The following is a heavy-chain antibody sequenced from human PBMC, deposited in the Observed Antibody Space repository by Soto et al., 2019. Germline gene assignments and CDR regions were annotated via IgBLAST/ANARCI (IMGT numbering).Heavy chain of an antibody. J-gene: IGHJ4*02. D-gene: IGHD6-13*01. Sequence: PETLSHTCTVSGGFLSTDPYHVGCMRQSSGKGLEWIASFFIGGNTYYNPSLKSRVTISVDKSKNQFSLKLSSVTAADTAVYYCARIAAAGTNFDYWGQGTLVTVS. V-gene: IGHV4-39*07. CDR1: GGFLSTDPYH. CDR3: ARIAAAGTNFDY. CDR2: FFIGGNT.